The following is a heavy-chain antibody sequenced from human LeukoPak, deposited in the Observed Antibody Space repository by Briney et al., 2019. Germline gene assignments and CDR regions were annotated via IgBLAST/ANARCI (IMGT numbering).Heavy chain of an antibody. CDR1: GFTFSSYS. D-gene: IGHD3-22*01. Sequence: ASVKVSCKASGFTFSSYSMHWVRQAPGQGLEWMGMINPSGGTTTYAQKFQGRVTMTMDTSTSAVYMDLSGLRSEDTAVYYCARALRYYSDSSGYAFDYWGQGTLVTVSS. V-gene: IGHV1-46*01. CDR3: ARALRYYSDSSGYAFDY. J-gene: IGHJ4*02. CDR2: INPSGGTT.